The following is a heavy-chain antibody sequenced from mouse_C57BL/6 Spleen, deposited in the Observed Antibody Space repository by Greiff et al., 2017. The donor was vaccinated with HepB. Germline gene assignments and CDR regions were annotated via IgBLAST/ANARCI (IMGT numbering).Heavy chain of an antibody. CDR1: GFTFSSYT. CDR3: ARAYYGSSYDYFAY. J-gene: IGHJ2*01. CDR2: ISGGGGNT. V-gene: IGHV5-9*01. D-gene: IGHD1-1*01. Sequence: EVKLMESGGGLVKPGGSLKLSCAASGFTFSSYTMSWVRQTPEKRLEWVATISGGGGNTYYPDSVKGRFTISRDNAKNTLYLQMSSLRSEDTALYYCARAYYGSSYDYFAYWGQGTTLTVSS.